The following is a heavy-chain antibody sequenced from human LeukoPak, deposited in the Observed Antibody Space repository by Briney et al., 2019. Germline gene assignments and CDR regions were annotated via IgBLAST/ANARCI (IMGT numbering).Heavy chain of an antibody. D-gene: IGHD6-19*01. CDR2: TYYRSKWYT. Sequence: SQTLPLTCAISGDSVSSNSAAWNWIRQSPSRGLEWLGRTYYRSKWYTDYAVSVKSRISINSDTSKNQFSLQLNSVTPKDTAVYYCARGAVAHFDYWGQGTLVTVSS. J-gene: IGHJ4*02. CDR1: GDSVSSNSAA. V-gene: IGHV6-1*01. CDR3: ARGAVAHFDY.